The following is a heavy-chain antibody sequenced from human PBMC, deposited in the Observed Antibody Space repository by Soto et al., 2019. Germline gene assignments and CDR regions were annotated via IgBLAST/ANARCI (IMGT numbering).Heavy chain of an antibody. Sequence: EVQLLESGGGLVQPGGSLRLSCAASGFTFSRYAMSWVRQAPGKGLEWVSAISGSGGSTYYADSVKGRFTISRDNSKNTLYLQMNSLRTEDTAVYYGETWNDAPLRDIWGQGTMVTVSS. CDR1: GFTFSRYA. J-gene: IGHJ3*02. CDR3: ETWNDAPLRDI. V-gene: IGHV3-23*01. CDR2: ISGSGGST. D-gene: IGHD1-1*01.